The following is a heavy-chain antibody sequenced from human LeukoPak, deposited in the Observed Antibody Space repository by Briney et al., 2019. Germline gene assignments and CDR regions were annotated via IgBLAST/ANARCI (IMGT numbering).Heavy chain of an antibody. D-gene: IGHD5-18*01. CDR3: ARDGYSYGYYYYYGMDV. J-gene: IGHJ6*02. CDR2: IYSGGST. Sequence: GGSLRLSCAASGFTVSSNYMSWVRQAPGKGLEWVSVIYSGGSTYYAGSVKGRFTISRDNSKDTLYLQMNSLRAEDTAVYYCARDGYSYGYYYYYGMDVWGQGTTVTVSS. CDR1: GFTVSSNY. V-gene: IGHV3-66*01.